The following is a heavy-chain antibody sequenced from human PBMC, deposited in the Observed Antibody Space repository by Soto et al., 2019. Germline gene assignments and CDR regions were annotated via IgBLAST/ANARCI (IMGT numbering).Heavy chain of an antibody. J-gene: IGHJ4*02. CDR2: FDPEDGET. Sequence: GASVKVSCKVSGYTLTELSMHWVRQAPGKGLEWMGGFDPEDGETIYAQKFQGRVTMTEDTSTDTAYMELSSLRSEDTAVYYCATPPVVVVAAGKYSFDYWGQGTLVTVSS. V-gene: IGHV1-24*01. CDR1: GYTLTELS. D-gene: IGHD2-15*01. CDR3: ATPPVVVVAAGKYSFDY.